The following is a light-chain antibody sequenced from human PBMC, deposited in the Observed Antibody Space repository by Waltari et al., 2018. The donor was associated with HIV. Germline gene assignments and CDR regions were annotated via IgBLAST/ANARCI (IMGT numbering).Light chain of an antibody. CDR1: QNISSY. CDR3: QQSYSTPRT. Sequence: DIQMTQSPSSLSASVGDRVTITCRASQNISSYLSWYHQKPGKAPKVLIYAASSLQSGVPSRFSGSGSGTDFNISISSLQLEDFATYYCQQSYSTPRTFGQGTKVEIK. J-gene: IGKJ1*01. CDR2: AAS. V-gene: IGKV1-39*01.